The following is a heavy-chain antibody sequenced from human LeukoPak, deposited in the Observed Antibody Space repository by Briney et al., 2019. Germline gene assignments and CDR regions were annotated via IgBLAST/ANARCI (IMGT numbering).Heavy chain of an antibody. D-gene: IGHD3-10*01. CDR3: ASFLRREYYFDY. CDR1: GYSISSGYY. J-gene: IGHJ4*02. CDR2: IYHSGST. V-gene: IGHV4-38-2*02. Sequence: SETLSLTCTVSGYSISSGYYWGWIRQPPGKGLEWIGSIYHSGSTYYNPSLKSRVTISVDTSKNQLSLKLSSVTAADTAVYYCASFLRREYYFDYWGQGTLVTVSS.